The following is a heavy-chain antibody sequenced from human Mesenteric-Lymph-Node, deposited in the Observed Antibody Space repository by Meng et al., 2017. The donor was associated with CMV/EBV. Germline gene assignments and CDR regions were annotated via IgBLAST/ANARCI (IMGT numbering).Heavy chain of an antibody. Sequence: SETLSLTCTVSGGSITSTSYYWTWIRQHPGKGLEYIGFVFYSETTYYDPSLRGRVSIGMDTSKNQFTLNLKSVTAADSAVYYCAREHTDSHYYGFDVWGQGTTVTVSS. CDR1: GGSITSTSYY. D-gene: IGHD2-15*01. V-gene: IGHV4-31*03. CDR2: VFYSETT. J-gene: IGHJ6*02. CDR3: AREHTDSHYYGFDV.